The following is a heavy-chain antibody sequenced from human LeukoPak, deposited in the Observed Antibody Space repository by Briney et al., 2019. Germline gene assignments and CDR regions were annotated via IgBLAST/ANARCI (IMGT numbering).Heavy chain of an antibody. J-gene: IGHJ4*02. CDR1: GYTLTESS. Sequence: ASVKVSCKVSGYTLTESSMHWVRQAPGKGLEWMGSFDPEDGETIYAEKFQGRVTMTEDTSTDTGYMELSSLRSEDTAVYYCTTYGSGRKFDYWGQGILVTVSS. D-gene: IGHD3-10*01. CDR2: FDPEDGET. V-gene: IGHV1-24*01. CDR3: TTYGSGRKFDY.